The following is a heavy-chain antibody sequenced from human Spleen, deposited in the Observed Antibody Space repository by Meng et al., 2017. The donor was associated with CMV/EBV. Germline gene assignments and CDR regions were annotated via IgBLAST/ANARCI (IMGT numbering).Heavy chain of an antibody. J-gene: IGHJ4*02. CDR2: VSRSGTTI. V-gene: IGHV3-11*04. D-gene: IGHD3-22*01. CDR1: GFTFTDYY. Sequence: GESLKISCAASGFTFTDYYMSWIRQAPGKGLEWISYVSRSGTTIYYADSVRGRFTISRDNAKNTLYLQMNSLRAEDTAVYYCARGPSSGYYYSLGYWGQGTLVTVSS. CDR3: ARGPSSGYYYSLGY.